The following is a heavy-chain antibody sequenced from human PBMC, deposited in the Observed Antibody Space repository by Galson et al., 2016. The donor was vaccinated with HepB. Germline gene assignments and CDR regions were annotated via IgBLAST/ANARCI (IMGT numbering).Heavy chain of an antibody. D-gene: IGHD4-11*01. CDR1: DGSIRSSSFS. CDR2: VYRGKT. Sequence: ETLSLTCTVSDGSIRSSSFSWGWIRQPPGKGLEWIGTVYRGKTCYNPSLEGRVTISADMPTDLLSLKLTSLTAAATAVYYCARACLLTKASFDCWGQGTLVAVSS. J-gene: IGHJ4*02. CDR3: ARACLLTKASFDC. V-gene: IGHV4-39*01.